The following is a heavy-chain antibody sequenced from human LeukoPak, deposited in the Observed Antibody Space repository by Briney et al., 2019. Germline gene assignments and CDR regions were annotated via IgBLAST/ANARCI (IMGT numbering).Heavy chain of an antibody. Sequence: SETLSLTCTVSGDSISSGDYYWSWIRQPAGKGLEWIGRISSSGSTNYNPSLKSRVTISVDTSKNQFSLKLSSVTAADTAVYYCARASPYDFWSGYFDYWGQGTLVTVSS. CDR1: GDSISSGDYY. J-gene: IGHJ4*02. CDR3: ARASPYDFWSGYFDY. D-gene: IGHD3-3*01. CDR2: ISSSGST. V-gene: IGHV4-61*02.